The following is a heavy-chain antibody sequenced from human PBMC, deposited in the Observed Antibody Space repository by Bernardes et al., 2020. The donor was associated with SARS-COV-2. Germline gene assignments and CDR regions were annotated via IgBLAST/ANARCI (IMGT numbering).Heavy chain of an antibody. J-gene: IGHJ4*02. Sequence: ASVTVSCKASGYTFTDYFIHWVRQAPGQRREWMGWINPNTGGTNYVQKFQGRVTMTRDTSITTAYMELSWLGSDDTAIYYCARTRTTISTTGIPVDYWGQGTLVTVSS. D-gene: IGHD2-21*02. V-gene: IGHV1-2*02. CDR2: INPNTGGT. CDR3: ARTRTTISTTGIPVDY. CDR1: GYTFTDYF.